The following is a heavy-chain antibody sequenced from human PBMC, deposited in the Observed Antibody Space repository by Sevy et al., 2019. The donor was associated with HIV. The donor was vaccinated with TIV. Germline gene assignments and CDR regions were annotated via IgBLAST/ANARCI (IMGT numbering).Heavy chain of an antibody. D-gene: IGHD3-22*01. Sequence: ASVKVSCKVSGYTLTELSMHWVRQAPGKGLEWMGGFDPEDGETIYAQKFLGRVTMTEDTSTDTAYMELSSLRSEDTAVYYCATDPRGYYDSSGYYLGYFDYWGQGTLVTVSS. CDR2: FDPEDGET. J-gene: IGHJ4*02. CDR3: ATDPRGYYDSSGYYLGYFDY. CDR1: GYTLTELS. V-gene: IGHV1-24*01.